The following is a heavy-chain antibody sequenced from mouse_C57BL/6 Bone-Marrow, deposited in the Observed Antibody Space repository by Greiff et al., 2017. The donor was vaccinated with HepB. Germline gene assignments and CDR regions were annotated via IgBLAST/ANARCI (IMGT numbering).Heavy chain of an antibody. CDR3: TPLSHGFAY. D-gene: IGHD1-1*01. V-gene: IGHV14-4*01. J-gene: IGHJ3*01. CDR2: IDPENGDT. Sequence: EVQLQQSGAELVRPGASVKLSCTASGFNIKDDYMHWVKQRPEQGLEWIGWIDPENGDTEYASKFQGKATITADTSSNTAYLQLSSLTSEDTAVYYCTPLSHGFAYWGQGTLVTVSA. CDR1: GFNIKDDY.